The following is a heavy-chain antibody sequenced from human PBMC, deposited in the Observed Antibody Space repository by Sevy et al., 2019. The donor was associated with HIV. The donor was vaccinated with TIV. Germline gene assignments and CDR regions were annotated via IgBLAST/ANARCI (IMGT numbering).Heavy chain of an antibody. Sequence: GGSLRLSCTASGFTLSNYWMSWVRQAPGKGLEWVANIKRDGSEKYYVASVKGLFTISRHNAKTSLYLQMNSLRVEDTAMYYCARDCCSANCLWGMDVWGQGTMVTVSS. CDR1: GFTLSNYW. V-gene: IGHV3-7*03. CDR2: IKRDGSEK. J-gene: IGHJ6*02. CDR3: ARDCCSANCLWGMDV. D-gene: IGHD2-2*01.